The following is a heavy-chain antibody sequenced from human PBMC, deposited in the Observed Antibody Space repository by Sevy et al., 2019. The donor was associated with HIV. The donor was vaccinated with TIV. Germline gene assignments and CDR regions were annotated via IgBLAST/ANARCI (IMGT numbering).Heavy chain of an antibody. Sequence: GGSLRLTCAASGFTFVTYAMNWVRRAPGKGLEWVSGVSGSGATTVYADSVKGRFSISRDNSKNTLYLQINSLRAEDTAVYYCAKDVYDSSGYYPMGAFDIWDQGTMVTVSS. J-gene: IGHJ3*02. CDR2: VSGSGATT. V-gene: IGHV3-23*01. CDR3: AKDVYDSSGYYPMGAFDI. D-gene: IGHD3-22*01. CDR1: GFTFVTYA.